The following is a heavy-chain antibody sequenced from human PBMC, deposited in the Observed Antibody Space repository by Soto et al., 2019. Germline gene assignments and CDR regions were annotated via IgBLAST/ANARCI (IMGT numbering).Heavy chain of an antibody. Sequence: EAQLLESGGDWAQPGGSLRLSCAASGFTFSSNGMSWVRQAPGKGVEWIAGLSRGGGTTYYAASVKGRFTISRDNSKNALELIMNSLKVEDTALYYCAKDGQYRTDGFDVWGQGTMVTVSS. J-gene: IGHJ3*01. V-gene: IGHV3-23*01. D-gene: IGHD6-6*01. CDR2: LSRGGGTT. CDR1: GFTFSSNG. CDR3: AKDGQYRTDGFDV.